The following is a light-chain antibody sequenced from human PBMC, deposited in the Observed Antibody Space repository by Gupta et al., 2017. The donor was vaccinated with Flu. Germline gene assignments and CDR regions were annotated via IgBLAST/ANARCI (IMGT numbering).Light chain of an antibody. CDR3: QQSFSTPLFT. J-gene: IGKJ3*01. CDR1: QSISNF. Sequence: SLSASVGDRVTITCRASQSISNFLNWYQQKPGKAPKLLIYAASSLQSGVPSRFSGSGSGTDFTLTISSLQPEDFATYYCQQSFSTPLFTFGPGTKVDIK. CDR2: AAS. V-gene: IGKV1-39*01.